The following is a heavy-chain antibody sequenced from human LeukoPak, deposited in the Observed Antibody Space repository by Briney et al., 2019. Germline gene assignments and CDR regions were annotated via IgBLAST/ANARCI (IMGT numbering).Heavy chain of an antibody. D-gene: IGHD5-12*01. CDR3: AREVDIVATIERWFDP. Sequence: GGSLRLSCAASGFTFSSYSMNWVRQAPGKGLEWVSSISSSSSYIYYADSVKGRFTISRDNAKNSLYLQMSSLRAEDTAVYYCAREVDIVATIERWFDPWGQGTLVTVSS. J-gene: IGHJ5*02. CDR1: GFTFSSYS. CDR2: ISSSSSYI. V-gene: IGHV3-21*01.